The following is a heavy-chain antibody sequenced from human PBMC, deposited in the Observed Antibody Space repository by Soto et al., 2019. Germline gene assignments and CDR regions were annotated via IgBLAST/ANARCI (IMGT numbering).Heavy chain of an antibody. CDR3: ARGGAFGVVSPVNYGMDV. Sequence: SETLSLTCTVSGGSISSGGYYWSWIRQHPGKGLEWIGYIYYSGSTYYNPSLKSRVTISVDTSKNQFSLKLSSVTAADTAVYYCARGGAFGVVSPVNYGMDVWGQGTTVT. CDR2: IYYSGST. CDR1: GGSISSGGYY. D-gene: IGHD3-3*01. J-gene: IGHJ6*02. V-gene: IGHV4-31*03.